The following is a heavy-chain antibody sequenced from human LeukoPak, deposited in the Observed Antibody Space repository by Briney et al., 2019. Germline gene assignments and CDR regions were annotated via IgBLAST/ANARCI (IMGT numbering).Heavy chain of an antibody. CDR2: INPNSGGT. Sequence: ASVKVSCKASGYTFTGYYMHWVRQAPGQGLEWMGWINPNSGGTNYAQKFQGRVTMTRDTSISTAYMELSRLRSDDTAVYYCARECSTSCSGSADYRGQGTLVTVSS. CDR3: ARECSTSCSGSADY. CDR1: GYTFTGYY. J-gene: IGHJ4*02. V-gene: IGHV1-2*02. D-gene: IGHD2-2*01.